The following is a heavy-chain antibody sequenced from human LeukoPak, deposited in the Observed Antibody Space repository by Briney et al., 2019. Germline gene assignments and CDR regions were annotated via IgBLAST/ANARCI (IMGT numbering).Heavy chain of an antibody. CDR2: IDWDDDK. D-gene: IGHD4-17*01. V-gene: IGHV2-70*04. J-gene: IGHJ4*02. Sequence: SGPALVKPTQTLTLTCTFSGFSLRTSGVRVICICEPPGKALEWLARIDWDDDKFYSTSLKTRLTISKDTSKNQVVLTMTSMDPVDTATYYCARIPTTVTAFDYWGQGTLVTVSS. CDR1: GFSLRTSGVR. CDR3: ARIPTTVTAFDY.